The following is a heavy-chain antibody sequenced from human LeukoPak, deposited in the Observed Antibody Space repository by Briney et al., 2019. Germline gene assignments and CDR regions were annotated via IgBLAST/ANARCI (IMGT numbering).Heavy chain of an antibody. CDR3: ARGGKFFGVHPEIDY. CDR2: INTDTGNP. Sequence: ASVKVSCKASGYTFTDYALNWMRQAPGQGLEWMGWINTDTGNPTYARGFTGRFVFSLDTSVNTAYLQINSLKAEDTVVYYCARGGKFFGVHPEIDYWGQGTLVTVSS. J-gene: IGHJ4*02. V-gene: IGHV7-4-1*02. D-gene: IGHD1-26*01. CDR1: GYTFTDYA.